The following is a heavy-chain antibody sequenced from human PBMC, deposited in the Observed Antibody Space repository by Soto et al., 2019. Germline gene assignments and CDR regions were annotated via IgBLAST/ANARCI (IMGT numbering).Heavy chain of an antibody. V-gene: IGHV3-30-3*01. D-gene: IGHD3-22*01. CDR1: GFTFSSYA. CDR3: ARGFGSYYYDSSGNSVDV. CDR2: ISYDGSNK. Sequence: GGSLRLSCAASGFTFSSYAMHWVRQAPGKGLEWVAVISYDGSNKYYADSVKGRFTISRDNSKNTLYLQMNSLRAEDTAVYYCARGFGSYYYDSSGNSVDVWGQGTTVTVSS. J-gene: IGHJ6*02.